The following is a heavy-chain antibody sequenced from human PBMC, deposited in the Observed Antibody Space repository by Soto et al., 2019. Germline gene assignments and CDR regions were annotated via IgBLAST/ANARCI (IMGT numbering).Heavy chain of an antibody. V-gene: IGHV4-39*01. CDR1: GGSISSSSYY. D-gene: IGHD5-12*01. CDR2: IYYSGST. CDR3: ARRVATTGPYYFDY. Sequence: ASGTLSLTCTVSGGSISSSSYYWGWIRQPPGKGLEWIGSIYYSGSTYYNPSLKSRVTISVDTSKNQFSLKLSSVTAADTAVYYCARRVATTGPYYFDYWGQGTLVTVSS. J-gene: IGHJ4*02.